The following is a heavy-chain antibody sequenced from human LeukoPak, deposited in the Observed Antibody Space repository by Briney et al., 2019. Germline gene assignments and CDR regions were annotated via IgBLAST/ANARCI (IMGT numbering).Heavy chain of an antibody. Sequence: PSETLSLTCTVSGGSISSYYWSWIRQPAGKGLEWIGRIYTSGSTNYNPSLKSRVTMSVDTSKNQFSLKLSSVTAADTAVYYCGRAVAAGTSGWFDPWGQGTLVTVSS. CDR3: GRAVAAGTSGWFDP. D-gene: IGHD6-13*01. CDR1: GGSISSYY. J-gene: IGHJ5*02. CDR2: IYTSGST. V-gene: IGHV4-4*07.